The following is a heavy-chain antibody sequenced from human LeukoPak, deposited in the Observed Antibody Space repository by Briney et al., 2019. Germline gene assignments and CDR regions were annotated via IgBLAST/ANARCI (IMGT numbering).Heavy chain of an antibody. CDR2: INPNSSST. CDR3: ARELVATIPPYYYGLDV. CDR1: GYSFIGYY. Sequence: ASVRVACKASGYSFIGYYIRWVRQAPGKGPEWMGWINPNSSSTNYARKFQGRITITRDTSISTAYLELSRLISDDTAVYYCARELVATIPPYYYGLDVWGQGTTVTVSS. D-gene: IGHD5-12*01. J-gene: IGHJ6*02. V-gene: IGHV1-2*02.